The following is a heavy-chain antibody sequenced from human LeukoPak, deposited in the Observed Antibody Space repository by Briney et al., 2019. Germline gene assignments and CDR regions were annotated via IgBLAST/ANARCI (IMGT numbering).Heavy chain of an antibody. V-gene: IGHV3-30*18. Sequence: GGSLRLSCAASGFTFSSYGMHWVRQAPGKGLEWVAVISYDGSNKYYADSVKGRFTISRDNSKNTLYLQMNSLRAEDTAVYYCAKCKVPAAPYYYYYYGMDVWGKGTTVTVSS. CDR1: GFTFSSYG. CDR2: ISYDGSNK. CDR3: AKCKVPAAPYYYYYYGMDV. J-gene: IGHJ6*04. D-gene: IGHD2-2*01.